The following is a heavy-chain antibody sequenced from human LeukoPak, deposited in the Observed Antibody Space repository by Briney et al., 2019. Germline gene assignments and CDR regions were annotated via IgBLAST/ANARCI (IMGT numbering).Heavy chain of an antibody. V-gene: IGHV3-23*01. CDR2: ISMSGGST. D-gene: IGHD3-9*01. Sequence: GGSLRLSCAVSGFTISNYVMSWVRQAPGKGLEWVSGISMSGGSTYYADSVKGRFTISRDNSKNTLYLQMNSLRAEDTAVYYCAKDLSGPYYDILTGYPYFDYWGQGTLVTVSS. CDR1: GFTISNYV. J-gene: IGHJ4*02. CDR3: AKDLSGPYYDILTGYPYFDY.